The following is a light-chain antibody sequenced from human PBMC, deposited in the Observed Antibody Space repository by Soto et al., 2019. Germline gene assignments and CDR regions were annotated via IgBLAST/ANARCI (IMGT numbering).Light chain of an antibody. CDR1: QSVRNY. CDR3: QQRSNWPWT. V-gene: IGKV3-11*01. J-gene: IGKJ1*01. CDR2: DAS. Sequence: EIVLTQSPATLSLSPGERATLSCRASQSVRNYLAWYQQKPGQAPRLLIYDASNRATGMPGRFSGSGSGTDFTLTISSLEPEDFAVYYCQQRSNWPWTFGQGTKVEIK.